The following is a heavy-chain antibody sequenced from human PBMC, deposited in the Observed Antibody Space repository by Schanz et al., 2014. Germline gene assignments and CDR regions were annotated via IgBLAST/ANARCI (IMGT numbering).Heavy chain of an antibody. CDR2: ISHNTFYT. V-gene: IGHV3-11*06. CDR1: GFIFNDYY. J-gene: IGHJ5*02. D-gene: IGHD5-18*01. Sequence: VQLVESGGGLVKPGGSLRLSCAASGFIFNDYYMNWIRQAPGKGLEWVSYISHNTFYTDYADSVKGRFTISRDNAKNSVYLQMNTLRAEDTAIYFCARDVYRSGRPFDLWGQGTLVTVSS. CDR3: ARDVYRSGRPFDL.